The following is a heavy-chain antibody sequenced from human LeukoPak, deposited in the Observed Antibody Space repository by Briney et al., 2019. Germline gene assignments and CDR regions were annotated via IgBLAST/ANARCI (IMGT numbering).Heavy chain of an antibody. CDR2: IIPIFGTA. CDR1: GGTFSSYA. J-gene: IGHJ5*02. Sequence: SVKVSCTASGGTFSSYAISWVRQAPGQGLEWMGGIIPIFGTANYAQKFQGRVTITADVSTSTAYMELSSLRSEDTAVYYCALGYYGSGSYYGFNWFDPWGQGTLVTVSS. V-gene: IGHV1-69*13. D-gene: IGHD3-10*01. CDR3: ALGYYGSGSYYGFNWFDP.